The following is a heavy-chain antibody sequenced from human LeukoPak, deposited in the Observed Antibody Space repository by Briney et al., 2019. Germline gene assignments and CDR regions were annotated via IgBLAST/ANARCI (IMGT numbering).Heavy chain of an antibody. Sequence: SETLSLTCTVSGGSISSYYWSWIRQPPGKGLEWIGYIYYSGSTNYNPSLKSRVTISVDTSKNQFSLKLSSVTAADTAVYYCARVRTEYSSSWYPYYFDYWGQGTLVTVPS. V-gene: IGHV4-59*01. CDR1: GGSISSYY. J-gene: IGHJ4*02. D-gene: IGHD6-13*01. CDR3: ARVRTEYSSSWYPYYFDY. CDR2: IYYSGST.